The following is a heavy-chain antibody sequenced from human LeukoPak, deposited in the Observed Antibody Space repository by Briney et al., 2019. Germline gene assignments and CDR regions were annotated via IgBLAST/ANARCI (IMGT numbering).Heavy chain of an antibody. Sequence: GGSLRLSCAASGFTFSNYGMHWVRQAPGKGLEWVAFIRSDGRNKYYADSVKGRFTISRDNSKNTLYLQMNSLRAEDTAVYYCARMGGSGGYSRPIDYWGQGTLVTVSS. J-gene: IGHJ4*02. CDR3: ARMGGSGGYSRPIDY. CDR1: GFTFSNYG. V-gene: IGHV3-30*02. D-gene: IGHD3-10*01. CDR2: IRSDGRNK.